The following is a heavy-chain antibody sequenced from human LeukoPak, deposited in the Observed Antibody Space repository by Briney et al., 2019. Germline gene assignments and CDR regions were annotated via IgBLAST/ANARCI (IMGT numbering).Heavy chain of an antibody. Sequence: PGGSLRLSCAASGFTFSSYAMNWVRQAPGKGLEWVSSISTSSSYIYYADSVKGRFTISRHNAKNSLYLQMNSLRAEDTAVYYCARDVERVAATGSFFDYWGQGILVTVSS. CDR2: ISTSSSYI. D-gene: IGHD6-13*01. V-gene: IGHV3-21*01. J-gene: IGHJ4*02. CDR1: GFTFSSYA. CDR3: ARDVERVAATGSFFDY.